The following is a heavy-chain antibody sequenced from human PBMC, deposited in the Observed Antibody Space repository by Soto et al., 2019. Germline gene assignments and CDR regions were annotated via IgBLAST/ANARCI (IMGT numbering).Heavy chain of an antibody. V-gene: IGHV1-3*01. D-gene: IGHD6-13*01. CDR2: INAANGDT. CDR1: GYTFSNYY. CDR3: VRRHVSATGIDWFDP. Sequence: GASVKVSCKGAGYTFSNYYIHWVRQAPGQRLEWMGWINAANGDTKYSPKFQGRVTITRDTSASTAYMELSSLRSEDTAVYYCVRRHVSATGIDWFDPWGQGTLVTVSS. J-gene: IGHJ5*02.